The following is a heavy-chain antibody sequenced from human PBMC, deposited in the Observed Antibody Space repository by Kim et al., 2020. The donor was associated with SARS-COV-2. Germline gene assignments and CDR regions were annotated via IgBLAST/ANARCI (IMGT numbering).Heavy chain of an antibody. CDR1: GFTFSSYG. V-gene: IGHV3-33*05. CDR2: ISYDGSNK. D-gene: IGHD3-10*01. CDR3: ARDSFGSGSYYHVYYYYG. J-gene: IGHJ6*01. Sequence: GGSLRLSCAASGFTFSSYGMHWVRQAPGKGLEWVAVISYDGSNKYYADSVKSRFTISRDNSKNTLYLQMNSLRAEDTAAYYCARDSFGSGSYYHVYYYYG.